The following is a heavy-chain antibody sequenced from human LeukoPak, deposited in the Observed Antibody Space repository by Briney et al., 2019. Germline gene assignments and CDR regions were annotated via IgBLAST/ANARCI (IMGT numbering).Heavy chain of an antibody. Sequence: AGSLSLSCAVSAFTFSSIWMRCVRQAPGKGMEWVANIKEDGRENSHVDSVEGRFTITRDNAKNSLYLQMNSLRAEDTAVDYCARDRGWNDDYYYYGMDVWGKGTTVTVSS. CDR3: ARDRGWNDDYYYYGMDV. CDR2: IKEDGREN. D-gene: IGHD1-1*01. V-gene: IGHV3-7*03. CDR1: AFTFSSIW. J-gene: IGHJ6*04.